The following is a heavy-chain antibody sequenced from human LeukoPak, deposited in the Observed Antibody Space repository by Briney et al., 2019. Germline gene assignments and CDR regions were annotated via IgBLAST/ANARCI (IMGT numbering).Heavy chain of an antibody. D-gene: IGHD3-9*01. CDR2: ISSSGSTI. J-gene: IGHJ4*02. CDR3: ARVGYYDIHNRDY. Sequence: SGGSLRLSCAASGFTFSSYSMNWVRQAPGKGLEWVSSISSSGSTIYYADSVKGRFTISRDNAKNSLYLQMNSLRAEDTAVYYCARVGYYDIHNRDYWGQGTLVTVSS. CDR1: GFTFSSYS. V-gene: IGHV3-48*04.